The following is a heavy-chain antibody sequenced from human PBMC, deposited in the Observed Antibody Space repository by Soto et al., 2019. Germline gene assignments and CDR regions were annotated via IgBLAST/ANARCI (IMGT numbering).Heavy chain of an antibody. CDR3: ARRRRHSHFCNGYEFEGPYDVHV. D-gene: IGHD3-3*02. CDR2: INHSGDT. J-gene: IGHJ6*02. Sequence: QVQLQQWGAGLVKPSETLSLTCAVYGGSVRNYNWTWIRQAPGKGLERIGEINHSGDTKYDSSLKSCDSISEDNTKYQDSIILSSLTGAETAVYYCARRRRHSHFCNGYEFEGPYDVHVWGQGTTVTVTS. V-gene: IGHV4-34*02. CDR1: GGSVRNYN.